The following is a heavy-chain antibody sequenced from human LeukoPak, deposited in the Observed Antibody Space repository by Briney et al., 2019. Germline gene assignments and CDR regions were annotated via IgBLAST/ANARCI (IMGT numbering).Heavy chain of an antibody. CDR3: ARIGSSGWLACSAFDI. CDR2: IWYDGSNK. Sequence: GGSLRLSCAASGFTFSSYGMHWVRQAPGKGLEWVAVIWYDGSNKYYADSVKGRFTISRDNSKNTLYLQMNSLRAEDTAGYYCARIGSSGWLACSAFDIWGQGTMVTVSS. V-gene: IGHV3-33*01. J-gene: IGHJ3*02. CDR1: GFTFSSYG. D-gene: IGHD6-19*01.